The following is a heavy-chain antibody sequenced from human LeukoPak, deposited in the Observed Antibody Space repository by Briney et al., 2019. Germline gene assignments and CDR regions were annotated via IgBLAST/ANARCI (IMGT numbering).Heavy chain of an antibody. D-gene: IGHD4-17*01. CDR3: ARGAGYGDPPFDY. J-gene: IGHJ4*02. CDR2: IYYSGST. CDR1: GGSISSGGYY. V-gene: IGHV4-39*07. Sequence: PSETLSLTCTVSGGSISSGGYYWSWIRQPPGKGLEWIGSIYYSGSTYYNPSLKSRVTISVDTSKNQLSLKLSSVTAADTAVYYCARGAGYGDPPFDYWGQGTLVTVSS.